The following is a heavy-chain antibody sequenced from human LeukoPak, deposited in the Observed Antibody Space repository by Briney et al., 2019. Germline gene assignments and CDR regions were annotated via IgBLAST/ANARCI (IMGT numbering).Heavy chain of an antibody. V-gene: IGHV3-23*01. J-gene: IGHJ4*02. Sequence: PGGSLRLSCAASGFTFSSYAMSWVRQAPGKGLEWVSVISGSGGSTYYADSVKGRLTISRDNSKNTLYLQMNSLRAEDTAVYYCAKERGSSTSCYYYWGQGTLVTVSS. D-gene: IGHD2-2*01. CDR1: GFTFSSYA. CDR3: AKERGSSTSCYYY. CDR2: ISGSGGST.